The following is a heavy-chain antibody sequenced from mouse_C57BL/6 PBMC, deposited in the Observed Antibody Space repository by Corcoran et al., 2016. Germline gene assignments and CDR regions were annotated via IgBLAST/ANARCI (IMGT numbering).Heavy chain of an antibody. J-gene: IGHJ2*01. CDR1: GYTFTDYY. CDR2: INPNNGGT. D-gene: IGHD4-1*01. CDR3: ARYWDY. Sequence: EVQLQQSGPELVKPGASVKISCKASGYTFTDYYMNWVKQSHGKSLEWIGDINPNNGGTSYNQKFKGKATLTVDKSSSTAYMELRSLTSEDSAVYYCARYWDYLGQGTTLTVSS. V-gene: IGHV1-26*01.